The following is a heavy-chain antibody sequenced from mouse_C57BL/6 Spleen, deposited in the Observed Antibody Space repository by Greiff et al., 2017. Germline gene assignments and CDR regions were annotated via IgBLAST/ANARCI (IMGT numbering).Heavy chain of an antibody. CDR1: GYTFSDYY. D-gene: IGHD2-1*01. CDR2: INSDGSST. V-gene: IGHV5-16*01. CDR3: AREGVYGNSWYFDV. J-gene: IGHJ1*03. Sequence: EVLLVESEGGLVQPGSSMKLSCTASGYTFSDYYMAWVRQVPEKGLEWVANINSDGSSTYYLDSLKSRFIISRDNAKNILYLQMSSLKSEDTATYYCAREGVYGNSWYFDVWGTGTTVTVSS.